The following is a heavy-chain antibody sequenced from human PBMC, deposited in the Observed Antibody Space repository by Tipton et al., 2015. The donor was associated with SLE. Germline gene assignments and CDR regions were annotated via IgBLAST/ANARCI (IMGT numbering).Heavy chain of an antibody. D-gene: IGHD2-21*02. Sequence: SLRLSCAASGFTFSSYAMHWVRQAPGKGLEWVAVISYDGSNKYYADSVKGRFTISRDNSKNTLYLQMNSLRAEDTAVYYCARDERLLSYYYYYYMDVWGKGTTVTVSS. CDR1: GFTFSSYA. CDR3: ARDERLLSYYYYYYMDV. CDR2: ISYDGSNK. J-gene: IGHJ6*03. V-gene: IGHV3-30-3*01.